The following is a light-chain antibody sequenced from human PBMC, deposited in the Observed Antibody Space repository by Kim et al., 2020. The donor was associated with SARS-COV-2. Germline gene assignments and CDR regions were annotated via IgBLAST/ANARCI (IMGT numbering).Light chain of an antibody. Sequence: VPLGQTVRTTFQGHSLRMYDATCDQHRPGQAPILVIYGKNNRPSGIPDRCSGSSSGNTASLTITGTQARDEADYYCNSRDSNDNVVFGGGTRLTVL. CDR3: NSRDSNDNVV. CDR2: GKN. J-gene: IGLJ2*01. CDR1: SLRMYD. V-gene: IGLV3-19*01.